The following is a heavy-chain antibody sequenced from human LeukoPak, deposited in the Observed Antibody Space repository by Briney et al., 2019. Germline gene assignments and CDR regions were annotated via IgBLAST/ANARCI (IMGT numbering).Heavy chain of an antibody. D-gene: IGHD1-1*01. CDR1: GFTFSSFE. Sequence: GGSLRLSCAASGFTFSSFEMKWVRQAPGKGLEWVSYISSGGSTIYYADSVKGRFTISRDNAKNSLYLQMNSLRGEDTAVYYCARCTTGKTFGSLREIKKSREIDFWGQGTLVTVSS. V-gene: IGHV3-48*03. CDR2: ISSGGSTI. CDR3: ARCTTGKTFGSLREIKKSREIDF. J-gene: IGHJ4*02.